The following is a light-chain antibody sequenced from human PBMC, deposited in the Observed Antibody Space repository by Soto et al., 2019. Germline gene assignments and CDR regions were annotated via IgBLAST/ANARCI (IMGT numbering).Light chain of an antibody. CDR1: QSISSW. V-gene: IGKV1-5*01. J-gene: IGKJ1*01. Sequence: DIQMTQSPSTLSASVGDRVTITCRASQSISSWLAWYQQKPGTSPKRLIYDASTLESGVPSRFSGSGSGTEFTLTISSLQPDDFATYYCQQYNSYSWTFGQGTKVDIK. CDR2: DAS. CDR3: QQYNSYSWT.